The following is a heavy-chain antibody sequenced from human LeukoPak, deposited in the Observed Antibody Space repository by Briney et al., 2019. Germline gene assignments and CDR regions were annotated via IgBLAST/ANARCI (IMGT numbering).Heavy chain of an antibody. Sequence: ASVKVSCKASGYTFTGYYMHWVRQAPGQGLEWMGWINPNSGGTNYAQKFQGRVTMTRDTSISTAYMELSRLRSDDTAVYYCARGGGGDGYGDYADFWGQGTLVTVSS. CDR1: GYTFTGYY. V-gene: IGHV1-2*02. CDR2: INPNSGGT. CDR3: ARGGGGDGYGDYADF. D-gene: IGHD4-17*01. J-gene: IGHJ4*02.